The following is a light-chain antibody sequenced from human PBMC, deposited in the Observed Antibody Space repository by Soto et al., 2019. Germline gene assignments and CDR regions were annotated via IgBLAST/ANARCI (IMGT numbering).Light chain of an antibody. CDR3: QQYNSQVT. V-gene: IGKV1-5*01. J-gene: IGKJ2*01. CDR1: QSMSSW. Sequence: DIQMTQSPSTLSASVGDRVTITCRASQSMSSWLAWYQQKPGKAPKLLIYDASSLESGVPSRFSGSGSGTEFTLTISSLQPDDFATYYCQQYNSQVTFGQGTKLEIK. CDR2: DAS.